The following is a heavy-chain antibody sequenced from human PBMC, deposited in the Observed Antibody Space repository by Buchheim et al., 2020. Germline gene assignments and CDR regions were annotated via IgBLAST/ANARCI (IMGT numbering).Heavy chain of an antibody. CDR1: GFTFSSYG. CDR3: AKDVPVGVTRDALDI. CDR2: ISYDGSNK. V-gene: IGHV3-30*18. D-gene: IGHD3-22*01. Sequence: QVQLVESGGGVVQPGRSLRLSCAASGFTFSSYGMHWVRQAPGKGLEWVAVISYDGSNKYYADSVKGRFTISRDNSKNTLYLQMTSRRAEDTAVYYYAKDVPVGVTRDALDIWGQGT. J-gene: IGHJ3*02.